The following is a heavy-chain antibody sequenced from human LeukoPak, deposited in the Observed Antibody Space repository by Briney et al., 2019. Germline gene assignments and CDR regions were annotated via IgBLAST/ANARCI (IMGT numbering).Heavy chain of an antibody. Sequence: KPSQTLSLTCTVSGGSISSYYWSWIRQPPGKGLEWIGYIYYSGSTNYDPSLKSRVTISVDTSKNQFSLKLSSVTAADTAVYYCARERGSGWDFFDYWGQGTLVTVSS. CDR2: IYYSGST. J-gene: IGHJ4*02. CDR1: GGSISSYY. D-gene: IGHD6-19*01. V-gene: IGHV4-59*01. CDR3: ARERGSGWDFFDY.